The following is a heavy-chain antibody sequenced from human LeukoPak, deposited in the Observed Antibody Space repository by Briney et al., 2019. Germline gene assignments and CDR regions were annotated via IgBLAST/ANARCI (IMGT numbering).Heavy chain of an antibody. Sequence: PGRSLRLSCAASGFAFSSHAMHWVRQAPGKGLEWVAVISYDENTKYYADSVKGRFTISRDNSRNTLYLQMNSLRADDTALYYCARDPYSSSSVNWFDPWGQGTLVTVSS. D-gene: IGHD6-6*01. CDR1: GFAFSSHA. CDR3: ARDPYSSSSVNWFDP. J-gene: IGHJ5*02. V-gene: IGHV3-30*04. CDR2: ISYDENTK.